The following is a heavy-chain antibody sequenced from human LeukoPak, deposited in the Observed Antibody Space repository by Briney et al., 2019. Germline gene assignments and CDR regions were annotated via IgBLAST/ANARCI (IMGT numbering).Heavy chain of an antibody. CDR3: ARDLYSSGLLLFDY. J-gene: IGHJ4*02. D-gene: IGHD6-19*01. CDR2: IYTSGST. V-gene: IGHV4-4*07. CDR1: GGSISSYY. Sequence: SETLSLTCTVSGGSISSYYWSWIRQPAGKGLEWIGRIYTSGSTNYNPSLKSRVTMSVDTSKNQFSLKLSSVTAADTAVYYCARDLYSSGLLLFDYWGQGTLVTVSS.